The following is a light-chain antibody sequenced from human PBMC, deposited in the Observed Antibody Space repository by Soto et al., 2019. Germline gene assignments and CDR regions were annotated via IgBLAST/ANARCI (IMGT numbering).Light chain of an antibody. V-gene: IGLV1-51*01. Sequence: QSVLTQPPSVSAAPGQTVTISCSGSGSNIGNNFVSWYQQLPGKVPKLLIYDSDKRPTTISDRFSGSKSGTSATLGITGLQSGDEADYYCATWDTILSGAVIGGGTQLTVL. CDR3: ATWDTILSGAV. J-gene: IGLJ3*02. CDR2: DSD. CDR1: GSNIGNNF.